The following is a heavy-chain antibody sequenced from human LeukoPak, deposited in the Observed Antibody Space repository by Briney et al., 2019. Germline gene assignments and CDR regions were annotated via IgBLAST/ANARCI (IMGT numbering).Heavy chain of an antibody. J-gene: IGHJ4*02. D-gene: IGHD1-14*01. Sequence: SETLSLTCAVYGGSFSGYYWSWIRQPPGKGLGWIGEINHSGSTNYNPSLKSRVTISVDTSKNQFSLKLSSVTAADTAVYYCARAQPVLFDYWGQGTLVTVSS. CDR3: ARAQPVLFDY. CDR2: INHSGST. V-gene: IGHV4-34*01. CDR1: GGSFSGYY.